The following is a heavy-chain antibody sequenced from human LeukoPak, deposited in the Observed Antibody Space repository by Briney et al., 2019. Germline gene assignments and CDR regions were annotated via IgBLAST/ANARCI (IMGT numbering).Heavy chain of an antibody. Sequence: ASVKVSCKASGYTFTSYDINWVRQATGQGLERMGWMNPNSGNTGYAQKFQGRVTITRNTSISTAYMELSSLRSEDTAVYYCARGGDYYYYMDVWGKGTTVTVSS. CDR3: ARGGDYYYYMDV. J-gene: IGHJ6*03. D-gene: IGHD2-15*01. CDR1: GYTFTSYD. CDR2: MNPNSGNT. V-gene: IGHV1-8*03.